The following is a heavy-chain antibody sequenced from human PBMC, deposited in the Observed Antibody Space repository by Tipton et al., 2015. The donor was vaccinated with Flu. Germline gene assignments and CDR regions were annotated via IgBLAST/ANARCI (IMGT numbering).Heavy chain of an antibody. CDR1: GGSISSSSYY. J-gene: IGHJ4*02. CDR3: ARAHIVGAASGFDY. D-gene: IGHD1-26*01. CDR2: IYYSGST. Sequence: TLSLTCTVSGGSISSSSYYWGWIRQPPGKGLEWIGSIYYSGSTYYNPSLKSRVTISVDTSKNQFSLKLSSVTAADTAVYYCARAHIVGAASGFDYWGQGTLVTVPS. V-gene: IGHV4-39*07.